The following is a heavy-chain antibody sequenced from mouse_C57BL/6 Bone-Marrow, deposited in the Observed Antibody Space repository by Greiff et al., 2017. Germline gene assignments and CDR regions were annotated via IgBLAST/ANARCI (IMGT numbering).Heavy chain of an antibody. CDR1: EYEFPSHD. V-gene: IGHV5-2*01. Sequence: VQLQQSGGGLVQPGESLKLSCESNEYEFPSHDMSWVRKTPEKRLELVAAINSDGGSTYYPDTMERRFIISRDNTKKTLYLQMSSLRSEDTAVYYCARGGVKDAMDYWGQGTSVTVSA. CDR3: ARGGVKDAMDY. D-gene: IGHD1-3*01. J-gene: IGHJ4*01. CDR2: INSDGGST.